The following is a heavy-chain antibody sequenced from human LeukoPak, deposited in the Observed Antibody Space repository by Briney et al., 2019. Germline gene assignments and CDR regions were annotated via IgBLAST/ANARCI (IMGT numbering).Heavy chain of an antibody. J-gene: IGHJ4*02. CDR2: ISYDGSNQ. CDR1: GFTFSIHA. Sequence: GGSLRLSCAASGFTFSIHAMHWVRQAPGKGLEWVAFISYDGSNQYYADTVKGRFSISRDNSKDTLYLQMNSLRAEDTAVYYCARGDKIDYWGQGTLVTVSS. V-gene: IGHV3-30*04. D-gene: IGHD1-26*01. CDR3: ARGDKIDY.